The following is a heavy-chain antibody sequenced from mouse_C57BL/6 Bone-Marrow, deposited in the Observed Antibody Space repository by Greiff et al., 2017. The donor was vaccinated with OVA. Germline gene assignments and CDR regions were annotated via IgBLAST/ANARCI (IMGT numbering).Heavy chain of an antibody. CDR3: ARCGTGVSDY. V-gene: IGHV1-4*01. Sequence: VKLMESGAELARPGASVKMSCKASGYTFTSYTMHWVKQRPGQGLEWIGYINPSSGYTKYNQKFKDKATLTADKSSSTAYMQLSSLTSEDSAVYYGARCGTGVSDYWGQGTTLTVSS. D-gene: IGHD4-1*01. CDR1: GYTFTSYT. J-gene: IGHJ2*01. CDR2: INPSSGYT.